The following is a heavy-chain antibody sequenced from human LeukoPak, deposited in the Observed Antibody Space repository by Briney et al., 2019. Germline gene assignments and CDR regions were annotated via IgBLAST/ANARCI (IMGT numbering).Heavy chain of an antibody. CDR1: GFTFDDYA. V-gene: IGHV3-43*02. D-gene: IGHD5-24*01. J-gene: IGHJ6*03. CDR3: TKVGDNSFYYYYYYMDV. Sequence: PGGSLRLSCAASGFTFDDYAMHWVRQAPGKGLEWVSLISGDGGSTYYADSVKGRFTISRDNSKNSLYLQMNSLRTEDTALYYCTKVGDNSFYYYYYYMDVWGKATTVTLSS. CDR2: ISGDGGST.